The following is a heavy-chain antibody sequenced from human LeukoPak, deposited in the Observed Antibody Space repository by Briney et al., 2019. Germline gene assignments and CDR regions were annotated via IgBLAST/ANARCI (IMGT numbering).Heavy chain of an antibody. CDR2: ISAYNGNT. D-gene: IGHD2-2*01. CDR1: VYTFTSYG. Sequence: ASVKVSCKASVYTFTSYGISWVRQAPGQGLEWMGWISAYNGNTNYAQKLQGRVTMTTDTSTSTAYMELRSLRSDDTAVYYCARDKPKRYCSSTSCYPLDYWGQGTLVTVSS. CDR3: ARDKPKRYCSSTSCYPLDY. J-gene: IGHJ4*02. V-gene: IGHV1-18*04.